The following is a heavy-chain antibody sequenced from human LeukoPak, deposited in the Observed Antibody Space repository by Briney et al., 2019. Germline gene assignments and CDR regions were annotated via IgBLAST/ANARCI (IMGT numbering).Heavy chain of an antibody. CDR3: ARQASYYGWFYP. J-gene: IGHJ5*02. CDR1: GYSFTTYY. Sequence: GESLKISCKGSGYSFTTYYIGWVRQMPGKGLEWMGIIYPGDSDTRYGPSFQGQVTISADKSISTAYLQWNSLKASDTAMYYCARQASYYGWFYPWGQGTLVTVSS. CDR2: IYPGDSDT. D-gene: IGHD1-26*01. V-gene: IGHV5-51*01.